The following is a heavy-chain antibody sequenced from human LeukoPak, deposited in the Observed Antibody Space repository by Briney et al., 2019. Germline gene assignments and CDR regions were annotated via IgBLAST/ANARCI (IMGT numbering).Heavy chain of an antibody. Sequence: SETLSLTCTVSGGSISSSSYYWGWIRQPPGKGLEWIGSICYSGSTYYNPSLKSRVTISVDTSKNQFSLKLSSVTAADTAVYYCARDAGITIFGVVYYYYYMDVWGKGTMVTVSS. V-gene: IGHV4-39*07. CDR2: ICYSGST. CDR1: GGSISSSSYY. J-gene: IGHJ6*03. D-gene: IGHD3-3*01. CDR3: ARDAGITIFGVVYYYYYMDV.